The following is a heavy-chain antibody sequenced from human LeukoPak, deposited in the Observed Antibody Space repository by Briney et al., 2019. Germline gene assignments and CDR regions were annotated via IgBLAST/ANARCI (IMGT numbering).Heavy chain of an antibody. Sequence: SETLSLTCTVSGGSISSYYWSWIRQPPGKGLEWIGYIYYSGSTNYNPFLKSRVTISVDTSKNQFSLKLSSVTAADTAVYYCARVVATGPPYYFDYWGQGTLVTVSS. D-gene: IGHD5-12*01. V-gene: IGHV4-59*01. CDR2: IYYSGST. CDR1: GGSISSYY. CDR3: ARVVATGPPYYFDY. J-gene: IGHJ4*02.